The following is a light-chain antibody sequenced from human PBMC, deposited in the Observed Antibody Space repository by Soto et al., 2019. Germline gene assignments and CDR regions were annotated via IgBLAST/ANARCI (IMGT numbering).Light chain of an antibody. CDR1: ERVSSN. J-gene: IGKJ1*01. V-gene: IGKV3D-15*01. Sequence: IVMTQSPATLSVSPGERAPLSCRASERVSSNLAWYQQKPGQAPRLLLYATSTRAMGIPARFRGSGSGTEFTLTISSLQSEDFAVYYCHQYHNWPQTFGQGTKVEIK. CDR3: HQYHNWPQT. CDR2: ATS.